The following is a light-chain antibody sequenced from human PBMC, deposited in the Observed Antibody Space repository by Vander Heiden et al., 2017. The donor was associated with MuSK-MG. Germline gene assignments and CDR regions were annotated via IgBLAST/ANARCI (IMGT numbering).Light chain of an antibody. V-gene: IGKV1D-13*01. CDR3: QQFINFPYT. CDR2: AAS. J-gene: IGKJ2*01. CDR1: QDISSA. Sequence: AIQLTQSPSSLSASVGDRVTITCRASQDISSALAWYQQKPGKAPKVLIYAASTLVSGVPLRFGGSGSGTDFTLTISSLQPVDFATYYCQQFINFPYTFGQGTKLEIK.